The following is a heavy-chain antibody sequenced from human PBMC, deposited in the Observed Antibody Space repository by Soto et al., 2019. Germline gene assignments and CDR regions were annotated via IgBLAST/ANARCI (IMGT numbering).Heavy chain of an antibody. CDR3: ARQYDFWSGYYSYYYYYMDV. D-gene: IGHD3-3*01. Sequence: GASVKVSCKASGYTFTSYGISWVRQAPGQGLEWMGWISAYNGNTNYAQKLQGRVTMTTDTSTSTAYMEQRSLRSDDTAVYYCARQYDFWSGYYSYYYYYMDVWGKGTTVTVSS. CDR2: ISAYNGNT. J-gene: IGHJ6*03. CDR1: GYTFTSYG. V-gene: IGHV1-18*01.